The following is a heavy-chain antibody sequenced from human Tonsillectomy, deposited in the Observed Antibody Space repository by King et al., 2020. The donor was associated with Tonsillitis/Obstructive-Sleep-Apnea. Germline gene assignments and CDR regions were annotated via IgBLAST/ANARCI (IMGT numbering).Heavy chain of an antibody. CDR3: ARESPNAEGDY. CDR2: INAANGYT. Sequence: VQLVQSGAEVKKPGASVKLSCKASGYTFSSYAMHWVRQAPGQRPEWMGWINAANGYTEYSQKFQGRVTMTSDTSANTAFMELGSLPSGDTAVYYCARESPNAEGDYWGQGTLVTVSS. D-gene: IGHD2-8*01. V-gene: IGHV1-3*01. CDR1: GYTFSSYA. J-gene: IGHJ4*02.